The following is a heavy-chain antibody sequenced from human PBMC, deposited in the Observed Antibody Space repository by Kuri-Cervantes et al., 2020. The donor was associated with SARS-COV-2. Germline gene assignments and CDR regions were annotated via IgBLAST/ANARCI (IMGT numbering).Heavy chain of an antibody. D-gene: IGHD2-21*01. Sequence: GESLKISCAASGFTFSSYAMHWVRQAPGKGLEWVSSISSSSSYIYYADSVKGRFTISRDNAKNSLYLQMNSLRAEDTAVYYCARSGCGGDCYWSFDYWGQGTLVTVSS. CDR1: GFTFSSYA. J-gene: IGHJ4*02. CDR3: ARSGCGGDCYWSFDY. V-gene: IGHV3-21*04. CDR2: ISSSSSYI.